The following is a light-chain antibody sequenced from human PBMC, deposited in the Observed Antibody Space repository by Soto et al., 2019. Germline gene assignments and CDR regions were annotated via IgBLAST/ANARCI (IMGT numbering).Light chain of an antibody. CDR2: DVT. CDR3: SSYAGSSTAV. J-gene: IGLJ2*01. CDR1: SSDVGGYDY. Sequence: QSVLTQPPSASGSPGQSVTISCTGTSSDVGGYDYVSWYQQHPGKAPKLMIYDVTKRPSGVPDRFSGSKFGNTASLTVSGVQADDAADYFCSSYAGSSTAVFGGGTKLTVL. V-gene: IGLV2-8*01.